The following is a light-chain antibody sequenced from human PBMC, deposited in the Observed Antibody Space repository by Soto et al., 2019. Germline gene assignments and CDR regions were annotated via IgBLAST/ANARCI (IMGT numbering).Light chain of an antibody. Sequence: QLVLTQSSSASASLGDSVKLTCTLSSGHSNYAIAWHQQQPQKGPRYLMKLNSDGSHTKGDGIPDRFSGSSSGAERYFIISSLQSDDEADYYCQTWDSGILVFGGGTKLTVL. CDR1: SGHSNYA. CDR2: LNSDGSH. J-gene: IGLJ3*02. CDR3: QTWDSGILV. V-gene: IGLV4-69*02.